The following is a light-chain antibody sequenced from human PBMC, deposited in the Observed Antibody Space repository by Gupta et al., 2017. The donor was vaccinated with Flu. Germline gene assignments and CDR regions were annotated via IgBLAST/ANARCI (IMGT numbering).Light chain of an antibody. V-gene: IGLV1-40*01. J-gene: IGLJ3*02. Sequence: QSVLTQPPSVSGAPGQRVTISCTGGSSSIGAGYHVHWYQQFPGTAPKLLIYGNANRPSGVPDRFSGSKSGTSASLAITGLQAEDEADYYCQSYDSDLGDWVLGGGTKLTVL. CDR1: SSSIGAGYH. CDR3: QSYDSDLGDWV. CDR2: GNA.